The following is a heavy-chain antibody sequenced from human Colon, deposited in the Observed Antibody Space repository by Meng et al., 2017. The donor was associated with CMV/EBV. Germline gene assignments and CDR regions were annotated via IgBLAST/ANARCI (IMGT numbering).Heavy chain of an antibody. Sequence: ATGYVLNDYDMHWVRKAPGQGLEWIGVMYPSGDFTHYEQKFQGRVIMTRDTSTNTFYVELSSLTSEDTAVYYCARGGQLGILVYFELWGPGTMVTVSS. D-gene: IGHD1-14*01. CDR3: ARGGQLGILVYFEL. J-gene: IGHJ4*02. CDR1: GYVLNDYD. V-gene: IGHV1-46*02. CDR2: MYPSGDFT.